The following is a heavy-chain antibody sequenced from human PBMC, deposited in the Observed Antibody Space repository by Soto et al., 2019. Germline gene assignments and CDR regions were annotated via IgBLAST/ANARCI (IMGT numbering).Heavy chain of an antibody. CDR1: GGTFSSYA. CDR2: IIPIFGTA. CDR3: ARKSSPYYYYYGMDV. Sequence: ASVKVSCKASGGTFSSYAISWVRQAPGQGLEWMGGIIPIFGTANYAQKFQGRVTITADESTSTAYMELSSLRSEDTAVYYCARKSSPYYYYYGMDVWGQGTTVTVSS. D-gene: IGHD6-13*01. V-gene: IGHV1-69*13. J-gene: IGHJ6*02.